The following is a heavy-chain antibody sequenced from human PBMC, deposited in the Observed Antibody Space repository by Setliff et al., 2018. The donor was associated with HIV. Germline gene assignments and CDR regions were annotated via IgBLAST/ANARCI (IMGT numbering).Heavy chain of an antibody. CDR3: ALPYCGGGNCWSSASLPPAGWFDP. CDR1: GGTFSSYV. J-gene: IGHJ5*02. CDR2: IIPMYGVA. Sequence: SVKVSCKAPGGTFSSYVISWVRQAPGQGPEWMGGIIPMYGVANYAQKFQGRVTITTDESTSTAYMELSSLRSEDTAVYYCALPYCGGGNCWSSASLPPAGWFDPWGQGTLVTVSS. V-gene: IGHV1-69*05. D-gene: IGHD2-15*01.